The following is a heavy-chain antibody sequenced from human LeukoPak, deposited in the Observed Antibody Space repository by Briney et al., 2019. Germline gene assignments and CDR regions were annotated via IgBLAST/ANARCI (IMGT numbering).Heavy chain of an antibody. CDR3: AKLGRNDRSGYYYGIDV. J-gene: IGHJ6*02. D-gene: IGHD3-22*01. Sequence: PGGSLRLSCAASGFAFSSYAMSWVRQAPGKGLEWVSAISGSGGTTYYAHSLKGRFTISSNNSKNTLYLQMNSLRAEDTAVYYCAKLGRNDRSGYYYGIDVWGQGTTVTVSS. CDR1: GFAFSSYA. CDR2: ISGSGGTT. V-gene: IGHV3-23*01.